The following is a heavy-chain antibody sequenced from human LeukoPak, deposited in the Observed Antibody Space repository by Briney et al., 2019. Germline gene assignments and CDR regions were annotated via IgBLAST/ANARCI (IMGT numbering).Heavy chain of an antibody. CDR3: ARDFNYYGSGTCMDV. CDR2: INPNSGGT. D-gene: IGHD3-10*01. J-gene: IGHJ6*03. V-gene: IGHV1-2*02. Sequence: GASVKVSCKASGDTFKSYAFTWVRQAPGQGLEWMGWINPNSGGTNYAQKFQGRVTMTRDTSISTAYMELSRLRSDDTAVYYCARDFNYYGSGTCMDVWGKGTTVTVSS. CDR1: GDTFKSYA.